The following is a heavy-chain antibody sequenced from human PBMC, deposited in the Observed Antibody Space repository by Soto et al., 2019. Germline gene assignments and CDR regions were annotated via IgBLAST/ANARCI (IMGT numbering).Heavy chain of an antibody. Sequence: GGSLRLSCAASGFTFSNAWMSWVRQAPGKGLEWFVRIKSKTDGGTTDYAAPVKGRFTISRDDSKNTLYLQMNSLKTEDTAVYYCTTDHTGPYYDFWSGSYWGQGTLVTVSS. J-gene: IGHJ4*02. CDR1: GFTFSNAW. V-gene: IGHV3-15*01. CDR3: TTDHTGPYYDFWSGSY. CDR2: IKSKTDGGTT. D-gene: IGHD3-3*01.